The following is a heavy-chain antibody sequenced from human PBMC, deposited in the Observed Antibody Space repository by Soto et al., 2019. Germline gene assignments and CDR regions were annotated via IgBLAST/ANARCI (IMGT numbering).Heavy chain of an antibody. V-gene: IGHV4-59*01. D-gene: IGHD6-6*01. J-gene: IGHJ6*02. Sequence: QVQLQESGPGLVKPSETLSLTCTVSGDSISNYYWIWIRQPPGKGLEWIGYIYYSGSTNYNPSLKSRVTISVDTSKNQFSLKLNSVTAADTAVYYCARGKSSSSSTYTMGNYNMDVWGQGTTVTVSS. CDR3: ARGKSSSSSTYTMGNYNMDV. CDR2: IYYSGST. CDR1: GDSISNYY.